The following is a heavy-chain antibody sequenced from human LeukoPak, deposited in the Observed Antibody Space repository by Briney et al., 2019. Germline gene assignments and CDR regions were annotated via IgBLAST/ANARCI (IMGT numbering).Heavy chain of an antibody. CDR3: ARGYRPYDDAFDI. CDR1: GFTLTTYA. D-gene: IGHD3-16*02. CDR2: FSYDGSIR. J-gene: IGHJ3*02. Sequence: GGSLRLSCAVSGFTLTTYAMHWVRQAPGKGLEWVAMFSYDGSIRYNADSVQGRFTISRGTSQNTLDLQMGSLRPDDTAVYYCARGYRPYDDAFDIWGHGTLVTVSS. V-gene: IGHV3-30*15.